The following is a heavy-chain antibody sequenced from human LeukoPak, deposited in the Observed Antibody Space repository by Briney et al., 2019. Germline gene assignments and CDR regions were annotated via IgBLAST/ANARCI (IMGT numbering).Heavy chain of an antibody. Sequence: PGGSLRLSCAASGFTFSDHYMSWIRQAPGKGLEWVSYISSSGSTIYYADSVKGRFTISRDNAKNSLYLQLNSLRAEDTAVYYCAREHNYGSLGKGGYYFDYWGQGTLVTVSS. CDR1: GFTFSDHY. CDR3: AREHNYGSLGKGGYYFDY. CDR2: ISSSGSTI. J-gene: IGHJ4*02. D-gene: IGHD3-10*01. V-gene: IGHV3-11*01.